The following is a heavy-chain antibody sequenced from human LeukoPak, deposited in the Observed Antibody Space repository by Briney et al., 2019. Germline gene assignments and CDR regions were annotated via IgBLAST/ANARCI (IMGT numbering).Heavy chain of an antibody. V-gene: IGHV1-46*01. CDR3: ARDGDRRGTLVYYYYYMDV. D-gene: IGHD7-27*01. J-gene: IGHJ6*03. Sequence: GASVKDSCKASGYTFTSYYMHWVRQAPGQGLEWMGIINPSGGSTSYAQKFQGRVTMTRDMSTSTVYVELSSLRSEDTAVYYCARDGDRRGTLVYYYYYMDVWGKGTTVTVSS. CDR1: GYTFTSYY. CDR2: INPSGGST.